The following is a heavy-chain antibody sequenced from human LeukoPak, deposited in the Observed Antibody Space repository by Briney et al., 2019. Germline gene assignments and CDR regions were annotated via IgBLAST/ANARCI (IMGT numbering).Heavy chain of an antibody. J-gene: IGHJ4*02. CDR3: ARVAHCSSTTCYQGIFDY. D-gene: IGHD2-2*01. CDR2: IYYSGST. Sequence: SETLSLTCSVSGDSISNSNYYWAWIRQPPGKGLEWIGSIYYSGSTYYNPSLKSRVTISVDTSKNQFSLKLSSVTAADTAVYYCARVAHCSSTTCYQGIFDYWGQGTLVTVSS. CDR1: GDSISNSNYY. V-gene: IGHV4-39*07.